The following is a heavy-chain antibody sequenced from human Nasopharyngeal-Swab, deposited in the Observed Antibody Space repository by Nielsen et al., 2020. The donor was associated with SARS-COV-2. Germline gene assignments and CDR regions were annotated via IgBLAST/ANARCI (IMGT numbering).Heavy chain of an antibody. V-gene: IGHV3-48*02. Sequence: GESLKTSCAAPGLTISSNGMHWVRQTPGKGLEWVAYISSSSSKSYYADSVKGRFTISRDNPKNSLYLQMNSLRHEDTAVYYCVRDVAIVGATLDSWGQGNLVTVSS. CDR2: ISSSSSKS. J-gene: IGHJ4*02. CDR1: GLTISSNG. D-gene: IGHD1-26*01. CDR3: VRDVAIVGATLDS.